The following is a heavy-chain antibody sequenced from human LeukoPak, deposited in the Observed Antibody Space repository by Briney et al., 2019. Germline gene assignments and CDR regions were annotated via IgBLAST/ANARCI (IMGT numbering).Heavy chain of an antibody. Sequence: ALVKVSCKASGGTFSSYAISWVRQAPGQGLEWMGRIIPILGIANYAQKFQGRVTITADKSTSTAYMELSSLRSEDTAVYYCARDSLGRYYFDYWGQGTLVTVSS. CDR1: GGTFSSYA. V-gene: IGHV1-69*04. CDR2: IIPILGIA. D-gene: IGHD7-27*01. CDR3: ARDSLGRYYFDY. J-gene: IGHJ4*02.